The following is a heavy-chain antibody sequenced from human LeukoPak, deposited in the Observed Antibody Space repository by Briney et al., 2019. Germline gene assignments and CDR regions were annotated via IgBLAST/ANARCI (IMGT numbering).Heavy chain of an antibody. D-gene: IGHD3-10*01. CDR1: TFTFNNHG. CDR2: IKQDGSEK. J-gene: IGHJ5*02. Sequence: PGGSLRLSCVTSTFTFNNHGMHWVRQAPGKGLEWVANIKQDGSEKYYVDSVKGRFTISRDNAKNSLYLQMNSLRAEDTAVYYCAREGNGLLWFGELLPNWFDPWGQGTLVTVSS. CDR3: AREGNGLLWFGELLPNWFDP. V-gene: IGHV3-7*01.